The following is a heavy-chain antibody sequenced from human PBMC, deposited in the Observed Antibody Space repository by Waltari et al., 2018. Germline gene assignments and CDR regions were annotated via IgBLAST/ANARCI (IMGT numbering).Heavy chain of an antibody. Sequence: EVKLVESGGGLVHPGGSLRLSGEASGFTVSTANLSWVRQAPGKGLEWVSIIYPAGSAYNADSVEGRFTISRDISNNMLHLQMNSLRLEDSATYYCATARDEDTAMVYFDNWGQGTLVSVSS. D-gene: IGHD5-18*01. CDR2: IYPAGSA. CDR1: GFTVSTAN. J-gene: IGHJ4*02. CDR3: ATARDEDTAMVYFDN. V-gene: IGHV3-66*02.